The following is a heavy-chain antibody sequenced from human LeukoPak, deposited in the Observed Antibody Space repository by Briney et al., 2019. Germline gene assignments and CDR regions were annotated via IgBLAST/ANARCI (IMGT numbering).Heavy chain of an antibody. V-gene: IGHV4-39*01. Sequence: SETLSLTCTVSGGSISSSSYYWGWIRQPPGKGLEWIGSIYYSGSTYYNPSLKSRVTISVDTSKNQFSLKLSSVTAADTAVYYCARGGYSSSWYGERWFDPWGQGTLVTVSS. CDR3: ARGGYSSSWYGERWFDP. CDR1: GGSISSSSYY. CDR2: IYYSGST. J-gene: IGHJ5*02. D-gene: IGHD6-13*01.